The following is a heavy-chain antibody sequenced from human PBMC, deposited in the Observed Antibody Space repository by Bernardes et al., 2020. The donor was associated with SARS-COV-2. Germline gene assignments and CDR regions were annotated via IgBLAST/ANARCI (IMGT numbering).Heavy chain of an antibody. J-gene: IGHJ3*02. CDR2: INPNSGGT. D-gene: IGHD6-19*01. V-gene: IGHV1-2*02. Sequence: ASVKVSCKASGYTFIDYYIHWVRQAPGQGLEWMGWINPNSGGTNHAQNFQGRVAMTRDLSIGTVYMELSSLRYDDTAVYYCARGRWLQADAFDIWGQGTMVTVSS. CDR1: GYTFIDYY. CDR3: ARGRWLQADAFDI.